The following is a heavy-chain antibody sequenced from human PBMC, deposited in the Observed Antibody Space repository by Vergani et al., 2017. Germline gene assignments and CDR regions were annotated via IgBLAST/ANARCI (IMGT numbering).Heavy chain of an antibody. CDR1: GYTFTGYY. D-gene: IGHD6-19*01. CDR3: ARDQGFSSGSAFDI. J-gene: IGHJ3*02. CDR2: INPNRGGP. Sequence: QVQLVQSGAEVKKPGASVKVSCKASGYTFTGYYMHWVRQAPGQGLEWMGWINPNRGGPNYAKKFQGWVTMTRDTSISTAYMELRRLRSDDTAVYYCARDQGFSSGSAFDIWGQGTMVTVSS. V-gene: IGHV1-2*04.